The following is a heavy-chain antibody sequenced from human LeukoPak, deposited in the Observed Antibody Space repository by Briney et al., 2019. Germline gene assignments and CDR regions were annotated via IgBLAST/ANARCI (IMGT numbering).Heavy chain of an antibody. CDR3: AREGSTSMDV. CDR2: ISGSGGST. V-gene: IGHV3-23*01. J-gene: IGHJ6*04. CDR1: AFTFSSDA. Sequence: PGGSLRLSCAASAFTFSSDAMSWVRQAPGKGLEWVSAISGSGGSTYYADSVKGRFTISRDNAKNSLYLQMNSLRAEDTAVYYCAREGSTSMDVWGKGPTVTVSS. D-gene: IGHD2-2*01.